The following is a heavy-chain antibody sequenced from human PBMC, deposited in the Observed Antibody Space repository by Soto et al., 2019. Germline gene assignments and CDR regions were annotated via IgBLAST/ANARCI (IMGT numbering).Heavy chain of an antibody. CDR3: ARESDSGYDSGLDY. Sequence: GGSLRLSCAASGFTFSSYSMNWVRQAPGKGLKWVSSISSSSSYIYYADSVKGRFTISRDNAKNSLYLQMNSLRAEDTAVYYCARESDSGYDSGLDYWGQGTLVTVSS. J-gene: IGHJ4*02. D-gene: IGHD5-12*01. CDR2: ISSSSSYI. CDR1: GFTFSSYS. V-gene: IGHV3-21*01.